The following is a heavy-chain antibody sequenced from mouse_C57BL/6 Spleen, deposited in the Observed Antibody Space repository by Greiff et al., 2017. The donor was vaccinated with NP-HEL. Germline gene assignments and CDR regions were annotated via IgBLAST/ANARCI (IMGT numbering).Heavy chain of an antibody. Sequence: VQLKESGPELVKPGASVKISCKASGYTFTDYYMNWVKQSHGKSLEWIGDINPNNGGTSYNQKFKGKATLTVDKSSSTAYMELRSLTSEDSAVYYCAREWLRPAYWGQGTLVTVSA. CDR1: GYTFTDYY. D-gene: IGHD2-2*01. CDR2: INPNNGGT. V-gene: IGHV1-26*01. CDR3: AREWLRPAY. J-gene: IGHJ3*01.